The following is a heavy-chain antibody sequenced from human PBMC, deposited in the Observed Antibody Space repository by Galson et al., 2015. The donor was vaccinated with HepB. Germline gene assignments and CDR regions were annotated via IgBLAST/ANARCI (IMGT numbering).Heavy chain of an antibody. Sequence: SVKVSCKASGYTFTSYDINWVRQATGQGLEWMGWMNPNSGNTGYAQKFQGRVTMTRNTSISTAYMELSSLRSEDTAVYYCARGRRRRSTVVTPYYYYYMDVWGKGTTVTVSS. CDR1: GYTFTSYD. V-gene: IGHV1-8*01. CDR3: ARGRRRRSTVVTPYYYYYMDV. J-gene: IGHJ6*03. D-gene: IGHD4-23*01. CDR2: MNPNSGNT.